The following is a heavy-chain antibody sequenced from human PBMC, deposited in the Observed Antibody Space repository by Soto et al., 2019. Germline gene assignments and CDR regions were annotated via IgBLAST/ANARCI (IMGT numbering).Heavy chain of an antibody. CDR1: GFTFSSYA. CDR3: ARGGGSGYPYYFDY. J-gene: IGHJ4*02. D-gene: IGHD3-22*01. Sequence: QVQLVESGGGEVQPGRSLRLSCAASGFTFSSYAMHWVRQAPGKGLEWVAVISYDGSNKYYADSVKGRFTISRDNSKNTLYLQMNSLRAEDTAVYYCARGGGSGYPYYFDYWGQGTLVTVSS. V-gene: IGHV3-30-3*01. CDR2: ISYDGSNK.